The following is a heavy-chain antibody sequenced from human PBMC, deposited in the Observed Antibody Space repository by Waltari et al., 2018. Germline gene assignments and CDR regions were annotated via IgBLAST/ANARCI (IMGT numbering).Heavy chain of an antibody. V-gene: IGHV3-9*01. J-gene: IGHJ3*02. D-gene: IGHD4-4*01. CDR3: AKEGNSDAFDI. Sequence: EVQLVESGGGLVQPGRSLRLSCAASGFTFDDYAMHWVRQAPGKGLEWVSGISWNSGSIGYADSVKGRFTISRDNAKNSLYLQMNSLRAEDTALYYCAKEGNSDAFDIWGQGTMVTVSS. CDR2: ISWNSGSI. CDR1: GFTFDDYA.